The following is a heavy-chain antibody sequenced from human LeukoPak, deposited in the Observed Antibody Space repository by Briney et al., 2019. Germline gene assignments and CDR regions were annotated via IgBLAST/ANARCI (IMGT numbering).Heavy chain of an antibody. J-gene: IGHJ4*02. D-gene: IGHD5-18*01. Sequence: GGSLRLSCAASGFAFSSYAMSWVRQAPGKGLEWVSAISGSGGSTYYADSVKGRFTISRDNSKNTLYLQMNSLRAEDTAVYYCAKAEREYSYGSFDYWGQGTLVTVSS. V-gene: IGHV3-23*01. CDR1: GFAFSSYA. CDR3: AKAEREYSYGSFDY. CDR2: ISGSGGST.